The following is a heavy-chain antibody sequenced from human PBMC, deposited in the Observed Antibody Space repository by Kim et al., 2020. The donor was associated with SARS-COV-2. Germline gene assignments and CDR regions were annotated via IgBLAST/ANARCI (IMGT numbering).Heavy chain of an antibody. D-gene: IGHD5-12*01. V-gene: IGHV4-59*13. CDR2: IRYSGTT. CDR1: GDSIRNYY. J-gene: IGHJ4*02. Sequence: SETLSLTCTVSGDSIRNYYWSWIRQPPEKGLEWIGYIRYSGTTDYNPSLKSRVTIVVDTSKTQFSLRLTSVTVADTAVYYCARGGRAGDGYNPFDCWGQGILVTVSS. CDR3: ARGGRAGDGYNPFDC.